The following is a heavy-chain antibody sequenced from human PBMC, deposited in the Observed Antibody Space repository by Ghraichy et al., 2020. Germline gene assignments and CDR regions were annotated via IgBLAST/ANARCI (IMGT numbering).Heavy chain of an antibody. D-gene: IGHD5-24*01. CDR1: GFTFSSYA. V-gene: IGHV3-23*01. Sequence: ETLSLTCAASGFTFSSYAMSWVRQAPGKGLEWVSAISGSGGSTYYADSVKGRFTISRDNSKNTLYLQMNSLRAEDTAVYYCAKDRESYYYYYYGMDVWGQGTTVTVSS. CDR3: AKDRESYYYYYYGMDV. J-gene: IGHJ6*02. CDR2: ISGSGGST.